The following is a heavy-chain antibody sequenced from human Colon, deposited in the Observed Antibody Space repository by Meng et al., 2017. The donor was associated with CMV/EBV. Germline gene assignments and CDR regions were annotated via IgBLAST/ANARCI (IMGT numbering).Heavy chain of an antibody. D-gene: IGHD5-12*01. J-gene: IGHJ4*02. V-gene: IGHV2-5*02. CDR1: GFSFITDKAG. CDR2: IYWDDDT. Sequence: KECGPTLVKPTQTLTLTCTFFGFSFITDKAGVGWTRHPPGKALEWLGFIYWDDDTRYSPSLKTRLTITRDTSKNQVILTMTNMDPADTATYYCVRRSYSGQDDYWGQGALVTVSS. CDR3: VRRSYSGQDDY.